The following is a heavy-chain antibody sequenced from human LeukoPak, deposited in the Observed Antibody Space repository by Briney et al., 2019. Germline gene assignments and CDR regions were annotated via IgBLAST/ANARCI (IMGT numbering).Heavy chain of an antibody. CDR3: ASHSSYVSPFRS. CDR1: GGSISSGSYF. V-gene: IGHV4-39*01. Sequence: PSETLSLTCSVSGGSISSGSYFWGWIRQPPGKGLDWFGSIYYSGSTYYNPSLKSRVTISVDTSKNQFSLKLSSVTAADTAVYYCASHSSYVSPFRSWGRGPLVTVSP. J-gene: IGHJ5*02. CDR2: IYYSGST. D-gene: IGHD3-10*02.